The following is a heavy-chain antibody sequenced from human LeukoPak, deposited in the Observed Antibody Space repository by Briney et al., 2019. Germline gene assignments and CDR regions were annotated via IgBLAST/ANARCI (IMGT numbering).Heavy chain of an antibody. CDR2: ITNSGTTI. V-gene: IGHV3-11*01. CDR3: AKEGDFGVVGHNWFDP. Sequence: GGSLRLSCAAFGFTFTDYYMSWIRQAPGKGLEWVSYITNSGTTIYYADSVKGRFTISRDNSKNTLYLQMNSLRAEDTAVYYCAKEGDFGVVGHNWFDPWGQGTLVTVSS. CDR1: GFTFTDYY. J-gene: IGHJ5*02. D-gene: IGHD3-3*01.